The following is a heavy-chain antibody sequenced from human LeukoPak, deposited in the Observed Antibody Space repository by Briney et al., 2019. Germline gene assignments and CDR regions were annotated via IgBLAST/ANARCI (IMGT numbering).Heavy chain of an antibody. CDR3: ARDHCTSSGCYEYYYYGMDV. Sequence: ASVKVSCKASGYTFTDYYIHWVRQAPGQGREWMGWINPNSGGTNSAQKFQGRVTMTRDTSVSTAYMEVSRLRSDDTAVYYCARDHCTSSGCYEYYYYGMDVWGQGTTVTVSS. CDR2: INPNSGGT. D-gene: IGHD2-2*01. V-gene: IGHV1-2*02. CDR1: GYTFTDYY. J-gene: IGHJ6*02.